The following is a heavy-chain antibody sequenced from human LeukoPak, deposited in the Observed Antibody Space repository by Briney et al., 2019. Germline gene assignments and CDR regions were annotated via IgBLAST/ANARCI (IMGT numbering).Heavy chain of an antibody. CDR3: AKDPGYSSGWYYFDY. J-gene: IGHJ4*02. CDR2: ISGSGGST. CDR1: GFPFSSYA. D-gene: IGHD6-19*01. V-gene: IGHV3-23*01. Sequence: GGSLRLSCAASGFPFSSYAMSWVRQAPGKGLEWVSAISGSGGSTYYADSVKGRFTISRDNSKNTLYLQMNSLRAEDTAVYYCAKDPGYSSGWYYFDYWGQGTLVTVSS.